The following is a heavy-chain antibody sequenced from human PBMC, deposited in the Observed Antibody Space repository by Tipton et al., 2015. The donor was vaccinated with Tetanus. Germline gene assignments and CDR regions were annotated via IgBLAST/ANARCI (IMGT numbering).Heavy chain of an antibody. CDR1: GGSINNYY. Sequence: LRLSCTVSGGSINNYYWSWIRQPPGKGLGWIGYIYYSGSTNYNPSLKSRVTISVDTSKNQFSLKLSSVTAADTAVYYCARGTGDYWGQGTLVTVSS. D-gene: IGHD1-14*01. J-gene: IGHJ4*02. CDR3: ARGTGDY. CDR2: IYYSGST. V-gene: IGHV4-59*01.